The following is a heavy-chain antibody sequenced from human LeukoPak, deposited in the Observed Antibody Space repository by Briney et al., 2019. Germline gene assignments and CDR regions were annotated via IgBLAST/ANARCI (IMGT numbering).Heavy chain of an antibody. V-gene: IGHV3-7*01. Sequence: GGSLRLSCAASGFIFSTYWMGWVRQAPGKGLEWVANIKQDGSEKYYVDSVKGRFTISRDNAKNSLYLQMNTLRADDTAVFYCATSSLDYWGQGILVTVSS. CDR2: IKQDGSEK. CDR3: ATSSLDY. J-gene: IGHJ4*02. CDR1: GFIFSTYW. D-gene: IGHD6-6*01.